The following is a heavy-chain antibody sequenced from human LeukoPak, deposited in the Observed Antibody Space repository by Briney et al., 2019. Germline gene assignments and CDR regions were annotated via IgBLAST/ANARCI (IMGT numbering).Heavy chain of an antibody. V-gene: IGHV1-18*01. J-gene: IGHJ4*02. CDR3: AREDLDFWSGYYIGGYYFDY. CDR1: GYTFTSYG. Sequence: ASVKVSCKASGYTFTSYGISWVRQAPGQGLEWMGWISAYNGNTNYAQKLQGRVTTTTDTSTSTAYMELRSLRSDDTAVYYCAREDLDFWSGYYIGGYYFDYWGQGTLVTVSS. CDR2: ISAYNGNT. D-gene: IGHD3-3*01.